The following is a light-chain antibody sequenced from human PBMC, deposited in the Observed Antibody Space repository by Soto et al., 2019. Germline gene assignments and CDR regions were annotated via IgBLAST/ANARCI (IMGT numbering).Light chain of an antibody. CDR3: QQRANWLT. CDR2: DAS. Sequence: EIVLTQSPATLSLSPGERVTLSCRASQSIGRYLAWYQHIPGQAPRLLIYDASNRATGIPARFSGSGSGTDFTLTISSLESEDFADYYCQQRANWLTFGGGTKVEIK. J-gene: IGKJ4*01. V-gene: IGKV3-11*01. CDR1: QSIGRY.